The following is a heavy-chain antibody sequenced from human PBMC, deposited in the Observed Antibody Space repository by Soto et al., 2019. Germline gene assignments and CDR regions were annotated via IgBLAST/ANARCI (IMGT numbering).Heavy chain of an antibody. J-gene: IGHJ6*02. CDR2: IKQDGSEK. CDR1: GFTFSSYW. CDR3: ARVLDGRMATADYYGMDV. D-gene: IGHD5-18*01. V-gene: IGHV3-7*03. Sequence: LRLSCAASGFTFSSYWMSWVRQAPGKGLEWVANIKQDGSEKYYVDSVKGRFTISRDNAKNSLYLQMNSLRAEDTAVYYCARVLDGRMATADYYGMDVWGQGTTVTVSS.